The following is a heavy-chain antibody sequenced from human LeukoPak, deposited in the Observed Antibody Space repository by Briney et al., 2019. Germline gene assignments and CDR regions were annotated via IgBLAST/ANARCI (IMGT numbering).Heavy chain of an antibody. V-gene: IGHV1-2*02. D-gene: IGHD3-9*01. J-gene: IGHJ4*02. CDR2: INPNSGGT. CDR3: ARDGRYYDILTGYYNNHFDY. CDR1: GHTFTSYG. Sequence: ASVKVSCKASGHTFTSYGISWVRQAPGQGLEWMGWINPNSGGTNYAQKFQGRVTMTRDTSISTAYMELSRLRSDDTAVYYCARDGRYYDILTGYYNNHFDYRGQGTLVTVSS.